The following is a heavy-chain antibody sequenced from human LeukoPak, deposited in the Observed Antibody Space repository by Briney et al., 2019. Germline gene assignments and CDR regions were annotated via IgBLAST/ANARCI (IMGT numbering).Heavy chain of an antibody. D-gene: IGHD1-14*01. J-gene: IGHJ5*02. CDR3: ASRNRYNDH. V-gene: IGHV4-59*01. CDR2: IYHTAST. CDR1: GGSISSYD. Sequence: SETLSLTCTVSGGSISSYDWGCIRHQPRKGMEWVGYIYHTASTSYSPSLKSPPNISADTSQNPFSLRLRSVPAAVTAVYYCASRNRYNDHWGRGTLVTVSS.